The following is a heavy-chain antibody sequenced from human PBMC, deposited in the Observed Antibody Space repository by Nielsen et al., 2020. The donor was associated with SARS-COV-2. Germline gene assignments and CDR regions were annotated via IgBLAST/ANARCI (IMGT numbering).Heavy chain of an antibody. V-gene: IGHV3-7*03. D-gene: IGHD6-13*01. J-gene: IGHJ3*02. CDR1: GFTFGSFW. CDR2: INQDGSEK. CDR3: TRVNPISDSWFDAFDI. Sequence: GESLKISCAASGFTFGSFWVTWVRQAPGKGLEWVANINQDGSEKHHVDSVKGRFTISRDNAKNSLYLQMNSLRAEDTAVYFCTRVNPISDSWFDAFDIWGQGTMVTVSS.